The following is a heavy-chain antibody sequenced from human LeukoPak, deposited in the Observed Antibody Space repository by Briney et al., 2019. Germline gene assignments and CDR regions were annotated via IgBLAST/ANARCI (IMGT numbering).Heavy chain of an antibody. D-gene: IGHD6-19*01. CDR3: AREAVGDAFDI. V-gene: IGHV3-23*01. J-gene: IGHJ3*02. CDR1: GFTFSSYA. Sequence: GGSLRLSCAASGFTFSSYAMSWVRQAPGKGLEWVSSISGSGGNTYFADSVKGRFTISRDNAKNSLFLQMNSLRAEDTAVYYCAREAVGDAFDIWGQGTMVTVSS. CDR2: ISGSGGNT.